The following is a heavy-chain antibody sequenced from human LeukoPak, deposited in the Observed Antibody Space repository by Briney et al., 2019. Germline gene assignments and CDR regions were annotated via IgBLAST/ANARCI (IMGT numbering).Heavy chain of an antibody. CDR2: IYYSGST. CDR1: GGSISSSSYY. CDR3: ARGPYDSSGYYPAPFDY. D-gene: IGHD3-22*01. J-gene: IGHJ4*02. Sequence: SETLSLTCTVSGGSISSSSYYWGWIRQPPGKGLEWIGSIYYSGSTYYNPSLKSRVTISVDTSKNQFSLKLSSVTAADTAVYYCARGPYDSSGYYPAPFDYWGQGTLVTVSS. V-gene: IGHV4-39*07.